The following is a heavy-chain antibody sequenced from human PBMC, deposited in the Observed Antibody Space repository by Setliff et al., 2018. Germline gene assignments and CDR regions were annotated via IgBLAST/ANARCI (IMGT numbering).Heavy chain of an antibody. Sequence: KTSETLSLTCTVSGGSISSYYWSWIWQPPGKGLEWIGEINHSGSTNYNPSLKSRVTISVDTSKNQFSLKLSSVTAADTAVFYCARLSGYYFDYWGQGTLVTVSS. D-gene: IGHD3-22*01. J-gene: IGHJ4*02. CDR3: ARLSGYYFDY. V-gene: IGHV4-34*01. CDR2: INHSGST. CDR1: GGSISSYY.